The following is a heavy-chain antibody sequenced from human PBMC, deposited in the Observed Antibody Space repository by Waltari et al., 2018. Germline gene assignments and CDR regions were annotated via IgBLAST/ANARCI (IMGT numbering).Heavy chain of an antibody. CDR2: ISSTADYI. D-gene: IGHD2-15*01. CDR3: ASGSGHCSGGRCYAY. J-gene: IGHJ4*02. CDR1: AFIFSGST. Sequence: EVQLVEAGGGLVKPGGSLRLSCSAPAFIFSGSTLTWARPAPGKGLEWVSSISSTADYIYYADSVRGRFTISRDNTRNSLFLQMNSLGAHDSAVYFCASGSGHCSGGRCYAYWGQGTLVTVSA. V-gene: IGHV3-21*01.